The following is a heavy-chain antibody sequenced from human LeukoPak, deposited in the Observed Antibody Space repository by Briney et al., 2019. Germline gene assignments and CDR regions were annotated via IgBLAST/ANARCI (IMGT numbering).Heavy chain of an antibody. D-gene: IGHD6-19*01. V-gene: IGHV4-59*01. J-gene: IGHJ4*02. Sequence: SETLSLTCTVSGGSISNYYWSWIRQPPGKGLEWIGYIYYSGNTNYNPSLKSRVTISVDTSKNQFSLKLSSVTAADTAVYYCVRENYSSGWYGIVDYWGQGTLVTVSS. CDR3: VRENYSSGWYGIVDY. CDR2: IYYSGNT. CDR1: GGSISNYY.